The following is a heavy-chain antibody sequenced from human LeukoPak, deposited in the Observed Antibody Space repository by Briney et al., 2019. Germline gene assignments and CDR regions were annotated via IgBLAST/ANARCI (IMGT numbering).Heavy chain of an antibody. J-gene: IGHJ5*02. CDR2: IYYSGRT. V-gene: IGHV4-30-4*01. D-gene: IGHD3-10*01. CDR1: GGSISSGDYY. Sequence: PSETLSLTCTVSGGSISSGDYYWSWIRQPPGKGLEWIGYIYYSGRTYYNPSLKSRVTISVDTSKNQFSLKLSSVTAADTAVYYCARGGLPPLVRGVSRFDPWGQGTLVTVSS. CDR3: ARGGLPPLVRGVSRFDP.